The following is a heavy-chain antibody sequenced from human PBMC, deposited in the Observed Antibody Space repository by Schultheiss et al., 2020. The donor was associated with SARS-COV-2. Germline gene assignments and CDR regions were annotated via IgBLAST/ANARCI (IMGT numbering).Heavy chain of an antibody. V-gene: IGHV3-30*03. CDR1: GFTFSSYS. CDR3: ARVGPDTAMVTPPNYYYYYGMDV. D-gene: IGHD5-18*01. CDR2: ISYDGSNK. J-gene: IGHJ6*02. Sequence: GGSLRLSCAASGFTFSSYSMNWVRQAPGKGLEWVAVISYDGSNKYYADSVKGRFTISRDNSKNTLYLQMNSLRAEDTAVYYCARVGPDTAMVTPPNYYYYYGMDVWGQGTTVTVSS.